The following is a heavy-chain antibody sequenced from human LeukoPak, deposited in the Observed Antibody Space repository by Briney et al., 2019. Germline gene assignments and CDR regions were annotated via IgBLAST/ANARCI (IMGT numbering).Heavy chain of an antibody. CDR1: GYTFAGYY. J-gene: IGHJ4*02. CDR3: ARDRVGSGWPRPYYFEF. V-gene: IGHV1-2*02. D-gene: IGHD6-19*01. CDR2: MNPHTGAT. Sequence: ASVKVSCKPSGYTFAGYYLHWVRPAPGQALEWMGWMNPHTGATMYAQKFQDRVSMSRDTSSSTAYMDLTSLRSDDTAVYFCARDRVGSGWPRPYYFEFWGQGTLVTVSS.